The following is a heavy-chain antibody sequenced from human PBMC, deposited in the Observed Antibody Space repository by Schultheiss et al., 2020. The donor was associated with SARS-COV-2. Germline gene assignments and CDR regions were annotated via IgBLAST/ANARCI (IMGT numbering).Heavy chain of an antibody. CDR3: ARDTNLARGWFDP. CDR2: INHSGST. D-gene: IGHD1-14*01. J-gene: IGHJ5*02. V-gene: IGHV4-61*01. Sequence: GSLRLSCAVSGGSVSSGSYYWGWIRQPPGKGLEWIGEINHSGSTNYNPSLKSRITISVDTSKNQFSLKVSSVTAADTAVYYCARDTNLARGWFDPWGQGTLVTVSS. CDR1: GGSVSSGSYY.